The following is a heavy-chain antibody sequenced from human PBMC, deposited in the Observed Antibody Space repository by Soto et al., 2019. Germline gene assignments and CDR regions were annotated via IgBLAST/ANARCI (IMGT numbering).Heavy chain of an antibody. CDR2: IKQDGSEK. J-gene: IGHJ4*02. D-gene: IGHD2-15*01. CDR3: ARARYCSGGSCYYFDY. Sequence: GGSLRLSCAASGFTFSSYWMSWVRQAPGKGLEWVANIKQDGSEKYYVDSVKGRFTISRDNAKNSLYLQMNSLRAEDTAVYYCARARYCSGGSCYYFDYWGQGTLVTVSS. CDR1: GFTFSSYW. V-gene: IGHV3-7*01.